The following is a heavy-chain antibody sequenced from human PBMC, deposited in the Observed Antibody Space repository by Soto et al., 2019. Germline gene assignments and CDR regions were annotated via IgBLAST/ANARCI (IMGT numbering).Heavy chain of an antibody. Sequence: QVQLVQSGAEVKKPGASVKVSCKASGYTFTSYAMHWVRQAPGQRLEWMGWINAGNGNTKYSQKFQGRVSITRDTSASSAYMELRSLRSEDTAVYYCAAAYRPRHYYYGMDVWGQGTTVTVSS. D-gene: IGHD2-21*01. J-gene: IGHJ6*02. CDR1: GYTFTSYA. V-gene: IGHV1-3*01. CDR3: AAAYRPRHYYYGMDV. CDR2: INAGNGNT.